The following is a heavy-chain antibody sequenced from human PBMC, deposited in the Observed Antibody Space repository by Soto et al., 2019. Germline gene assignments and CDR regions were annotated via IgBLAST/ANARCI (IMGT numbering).Heavy chain of an antibody. Sequence: SETLSLTCNVSGGSISSYYWSWIRQPPGEGLEWIGYIYCSGSTNYNPSLKSRVTILLVTSKKKYSLKRISLTTAEATVNYCGKDNFINPYSSSWYSGNWFDPWGQGTLVTVSS. CDR2: IYCSGST. D-gene: IGHD6-13*01. J-gene: IGHJ5*02. V-gene: IGHV4-59*01. CDR3: GKDNFINPYSSSWYSGNWFDP. CDR1: GGSISSYY.